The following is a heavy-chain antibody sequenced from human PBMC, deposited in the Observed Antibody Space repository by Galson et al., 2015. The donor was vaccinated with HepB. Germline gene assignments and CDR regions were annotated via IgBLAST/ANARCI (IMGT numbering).Heavy chain of an antibody. CDR2: INAGNGNT. CDR1: GYTFTSYA. V-gene: IGHV1-3*01. J-gene: IGHJ4*02. Sequence: SVKVSCKASGYTFTSYAMHWVRQAPGQRLEWMGWINAGNGNTKYSQKFQGRVTITRDTSASTAYMELSSLRSEDTAVYYCARDAAYYGSGPPFDYWGQGTLVTVSS. D-gene: IGHD3-10*01. CDR3: ARDAAYYGSGPPFDY.